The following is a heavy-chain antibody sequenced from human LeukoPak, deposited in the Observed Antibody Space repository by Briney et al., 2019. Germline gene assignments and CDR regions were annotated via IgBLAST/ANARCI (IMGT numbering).Heavy chain of an antibody. J-gene: IGHJ4*02. D-gene: IGHD3-10*01. CDR3: AKDPGGSGSYYTPYHFDY. Sequence: PGGSLRLSCAASGFTFSSYGMHWVRQAPGKGLEWVAVISYDGSNKYYADSVKGRFTISRDNSKNTLYLQMNSLRAEDTAVYYCAKDPGGSGSYYTPYHFDYWGQGTLVTVSS. V-gene: IGHV3-30*18. CDR1: GFTFSSYG. CDR2: ISYDGSNK.